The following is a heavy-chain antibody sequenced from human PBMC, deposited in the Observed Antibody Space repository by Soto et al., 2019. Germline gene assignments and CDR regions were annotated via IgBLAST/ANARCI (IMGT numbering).Heavy chain of an antibody. Sequence: QVQLQGSGPGLVKPSETLSLTCTVSGGSISSHYWSWIRQPPGQGLEWIGYIYYSGSTNYNPSLKSRVTSSVDPSKSQFSLRLSSVPAADTAVYFCARLDGYAPYFDYWGQGALVTVSS. V-gene: IGHV4-59*08. CDR3: ARLDGYAPYFDY. J-gene: IGHJ4*02. CDR2: IYYSGST. D-gene: IGHD5-12*01. CDR1: GGSISSHY.